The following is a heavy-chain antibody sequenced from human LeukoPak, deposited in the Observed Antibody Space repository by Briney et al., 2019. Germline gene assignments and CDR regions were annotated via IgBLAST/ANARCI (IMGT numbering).Heavy chain of an antibody. V-gene: IGHV3-23*01. CDR1: GFTFRSHA. D-gene: IGHD2-2*02. CDR2: IYENGGTT. CDR3: AKDFRIGYTAHFDY. Sequence: GGSLRLSCVGSGFTFRSHAMSWVRQAPEKGLEFVSGIYENGGTTYYADSVKGRFSISRDNSKNTLYLQMDSLRGEDTAVYYCAKDFRIGYTAHFDYWGQGVLVTVSS. J-gene: IGHJ4*02.